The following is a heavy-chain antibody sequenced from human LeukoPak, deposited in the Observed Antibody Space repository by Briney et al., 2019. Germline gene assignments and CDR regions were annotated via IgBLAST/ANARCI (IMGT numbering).Heavy chain of an antibody. CDR3: ARGSTGGEVDWFDP. Sequence: RPGGSLSLPCPASGVTFSTYTLMWVRQGPTRGLQWVSSFTALGGTYYADSVRGRFFVSRDNSRDTLYLQMSSLTAEDTAVYYCARGSTGGEVDWFDPWGQGTLVTVSS. D-gene: IGHD2-8*02. CDR1: GVTFSTYT. V-gene: IGHV3-23*01. J-gene: IGHJ5*02. CDR2: FTALGGT.